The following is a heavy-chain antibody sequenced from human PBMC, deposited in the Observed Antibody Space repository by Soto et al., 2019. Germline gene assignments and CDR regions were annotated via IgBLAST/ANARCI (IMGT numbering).Heavy chain of an antibody. V-gene: IGHV1-69*08. CDR3: ARDSPIGSTFSGYDAIDS. Sequence: QVQLVQSGAEVKKPGSSVKVSCKASGGTFSTSTFTWVRQAPGQGLEWMGRTIPLLNVADYAQDFQGRLTITADKSTSTTYMELTGLTSKDTAVYYCARDSPIGSTFSGYDAIDSWGQGTLVTVSS. CDR2: TIPLLNVA. J-gene: IGHJ4*02. D-gene: IGHD5-12*01. CDR1: GGTFSTST.